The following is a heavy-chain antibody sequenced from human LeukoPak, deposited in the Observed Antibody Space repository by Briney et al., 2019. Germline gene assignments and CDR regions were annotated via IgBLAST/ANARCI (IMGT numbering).Heavy chain of an antibody. V-gene: IGHV4-34*01. J-gene: IGHJ6*02. D-gene: IGHD3-22*01. CDR1: GGSISSYY. CDR2: INHSGST. CDR3: ARSPPYYDSSGYYLGYYYGMDV. Sequence: SETLSLTCTVSGGSISSYYWSWIRQPPGKGLEWIGEINHSGSTNYNPSLKSRVTISVDTSKNQFSLKLSSVTAADTAVYYCARSPPYYDSSGYYLGYYYGMDVWGQGTTVTVSS.